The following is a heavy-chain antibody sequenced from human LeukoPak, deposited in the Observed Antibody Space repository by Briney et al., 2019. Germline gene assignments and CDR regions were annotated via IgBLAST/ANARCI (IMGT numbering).Heavy chain of an antibody. CDR3: AKDRSYGSGSYYTPPYF. J-gene: IGHJ4*02. Sequence: PGGSLRLSCAASGFTFDDYAMHWVRQAPGKGLEWVSGISWNSGSIGYADSVKGRFTISRDTATNSLYLKMNSLRDEDTALYYCAKDRSYGSGSYYTPPYFWGQGTLVTVSS. D-gene: IGHD3-10*01. V-gene: IGHV3-9*01. CDR1: GFTFDDYA. CDR2: ISWNSGSI.